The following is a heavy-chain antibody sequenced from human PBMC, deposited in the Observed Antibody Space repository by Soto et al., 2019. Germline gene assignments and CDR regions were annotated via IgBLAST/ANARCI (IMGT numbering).Heavy chain of an antibody. CDR1: GGSISSYY. CDR3: ARTRNDGSFDY. CDR2: SHYTGST. V-gene: IGHV4-59*01. D-gene: IGHD1-1*01. Sequence: SETMSLTCTVSGGSISSYYWSWIRQPPGKGLEWIGYSHYTGSTNYNPSLKSRVTISVDTSMNQFSLRLSSVTAADTAVCYCARTRNDGSFDYWGQGTLVTVSS. J-gene: IGHJ4*02.